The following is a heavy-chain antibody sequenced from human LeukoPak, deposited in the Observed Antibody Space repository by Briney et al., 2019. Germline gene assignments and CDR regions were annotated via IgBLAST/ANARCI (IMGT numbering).Heavy chain of an antibody. CDR2: IVPISGTA. Sequence: SVKVSCKASGGTFSSYAISWVRQAPGQGLEWMGGIVPISGTANYAQKFQGRVTITADESTSTAYMELSSLRSEDTAVYYCASGGPSSTSRRAFDIWGQGTMVTVSS. V-gene: IGHV1-69*13. J-gene: IGHJ3*02. D-gene: IGHD2-2*01. CDR3: ASGGPSSTSRRAFDI. CDR1: GGTFSSYA.